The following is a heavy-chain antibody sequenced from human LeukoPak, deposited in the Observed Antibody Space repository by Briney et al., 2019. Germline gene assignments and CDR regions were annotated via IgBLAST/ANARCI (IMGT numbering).Heavy chain of an antibody. J-gene: IGHJ5*02. Sequence: GASVKVSCKASGYTFTGYYMHWVRQAPGQGLEWMGWINPNSGGTNYAQKFQGRVTMTRDMSTSTVYMELSSLRSEDTAVYYCARGEYCTNGVCYSSWFDPWGQGTLVTVSS. D-gene: IGHD2-8*01. CDR1: GYTFTGYY. CDR3: ARGEYCTNGVCYSSWFDP. CDR2: INPNSGGT. V-gene: IGHV1-2*02.